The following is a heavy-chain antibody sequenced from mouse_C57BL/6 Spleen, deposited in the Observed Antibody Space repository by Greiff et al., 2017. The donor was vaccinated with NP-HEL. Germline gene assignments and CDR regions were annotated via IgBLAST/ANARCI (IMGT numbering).Heavy chain of an antibody. J-gene: IGHJ3*01. CDR1: GYTFTSYW. V-gene: IGHV1-69*01. CDR3: ATHGLRRPY. CDR2: IDPSDSYT. D-gene: IGHD2-2*01. Sequence: QVQLQQPGAELVMPGASVKLSCKASGYTFTSYWMHWVKQRPGQGLEWIGEIDPSDSYTNYNQKFKGKSTLTVDKSSSTAYMQLSSLTSEDSAVYYCATHGLRRPYWGQGTLVTVSA.